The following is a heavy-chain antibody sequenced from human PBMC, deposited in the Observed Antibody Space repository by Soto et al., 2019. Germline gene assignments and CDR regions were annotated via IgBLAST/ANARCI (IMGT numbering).Heavy chain of an antibody. CDR2: IYYSGST. D-gene: IGHD3-3*01. Sequence: SETLSLTCTVSGGSISSYYWSWIRQPPGKGLEWIGYIYYSGSTNYNPSLKSRVTISVDTSKNQFSLKLSSVTAADTAVYYCARGGNVFRFLEWIDYRMAFCGQRTTVIAAS. CDR3: ARGGNVFRFLEWIDYRMAF. J-gene: IGHJ6*02. V-gene: IGHV4-59*01. CDR1: GGSISSYY.